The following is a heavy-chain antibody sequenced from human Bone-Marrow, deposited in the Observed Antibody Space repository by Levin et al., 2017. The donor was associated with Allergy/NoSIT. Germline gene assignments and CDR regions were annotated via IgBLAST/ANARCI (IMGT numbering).Heavy chain of an antibody. V-gene: IGHV5-51*01. Sequence: GESLKISCQVSGYTFSTYWIGWVRQMPGKGLDWMGIIYPGDSDTRYSPSFQGQVSISVDKSINTAYLQWSTLKASDTAIYYCARQGRTPSGTWGDFDYWGQGTLVTVSS. CDR2: IYPGDSDT. J-gene: IGHJ4*02. D-gene: IGHD3-16*01. CDR1: GYTFSTYW. CDR3: ARQGRTPSGTWGDFDY.